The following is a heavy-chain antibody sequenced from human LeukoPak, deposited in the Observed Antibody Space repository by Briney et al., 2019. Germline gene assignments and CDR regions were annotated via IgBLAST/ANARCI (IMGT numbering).Heavy chain of an antibody. D-gene: IGHD3-10*01. V-gene: IGHV6-1*01. CDR2: TYYRSKWYN. CDR1: GDSVSSNSAA. Sequence: SQTLSLTCAISGDSVSSNSAAWNWSRQSPSRGLEWLGRTYYRSKWYNDYAVSVKSRITINPDTSKNQFSLQLNSVTPEDTAVYYCARVGYYGSGTPYYFDYWGQGTLVTVSS. CDR3: ARVGYYGSGTPYYFDY. J-gene: IGHJ4*02.